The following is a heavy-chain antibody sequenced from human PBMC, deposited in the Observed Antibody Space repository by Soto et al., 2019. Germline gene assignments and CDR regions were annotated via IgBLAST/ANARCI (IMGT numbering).Heavy chain of an antibody. Sequence: QVQLVQSGAEVKKPGASVKASCKASGYTVTSYYMHWVRQAPGQGLGWLGIIKPSGGSTSYAQKFQGRVPMTRDTSTSTVYMELSSLRSEDTAVYYCARNRYGSGSYLYYFDYWGQGTLVTVSS. CDR3: ARNRYGSGSYLYYFDY. V-gene: IGHV1-46*03. J-gene: IGHJ4*02. CDR1: GYTVTSYY. D-gene: IGHD3-10*01. CDR2: IKPSGGST.